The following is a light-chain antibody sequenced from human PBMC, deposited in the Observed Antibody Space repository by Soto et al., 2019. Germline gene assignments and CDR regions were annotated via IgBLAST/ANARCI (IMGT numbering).Light chain of an antibody. CDR2: ANR. J-gene: IGLJ1*01. CDR3: QSYDSSLSGSYV. Sequence: QSVLTQPPSVSGAPGQRVTISCTGSSSNIGAGYDVHWYQQLPGTAPKVLIYANRNRPSGVPDRFSGPRSATSASLAITGLQAEDEADYYCQSYDSSLSGSYVFGAGTKVTVL. V-gene: IGLV1-40*01. CDR1: SSNIGAGYD.